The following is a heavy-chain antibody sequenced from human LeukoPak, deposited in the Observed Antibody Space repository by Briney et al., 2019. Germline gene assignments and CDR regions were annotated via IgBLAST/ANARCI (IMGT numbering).Heavy chain of an antibody. Sequence: GESLQISCKGSGYSFTSYWIGWVRPMPGKGVEWMGIIYPGDSDTRYSPSIKGQVTISADKSISTAYLQWSSLKASDTAMYYCARQNRYYDILTGYYTRPPFDYWGQGTLVTVSS. J-gene: IGHJ4*02. CDR3: ARQNRYYDILTGYYTRPPFDY. V-gene: IGHV5-51*01. CDR1: GYSFTSYW. CDR2: IYPGDSDT. D-gene: IGHD3-9*01.